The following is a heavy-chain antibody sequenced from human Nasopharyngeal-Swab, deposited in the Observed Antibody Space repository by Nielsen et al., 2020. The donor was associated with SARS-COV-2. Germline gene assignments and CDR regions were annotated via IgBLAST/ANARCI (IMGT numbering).Heavy chain of an antibody. D-gene: IGHD3-22*01. CDR1: GFIFSSYA. J-gene: IGHJ5*02. CDR2: ISYDGSNK. Sequence: GGSLRLSCAASGFIFSSYAMHWVRQAPGKGLEWVAVISYDGSNKYYADSVKGRFTISRDNSKNTLYLQMNSLRAEDTAVYYCARDYYDSSGYYNNWFDPWGQGTLVTVSS. CDR3: ARDYYDSSGYYNNWFDP. V-gene: IGHV3-30-3*01.